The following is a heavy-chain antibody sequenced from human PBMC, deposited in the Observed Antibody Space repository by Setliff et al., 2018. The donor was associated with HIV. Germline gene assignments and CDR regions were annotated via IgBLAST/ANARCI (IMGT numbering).Heavy chain of an antibody. CDR2: VSDGGT. CDR3: VKEGRTSTVFDY. V-gene: IGHV4-4*02. CDR1: GASVSMPGW. Sequence: SETLSLTCTVIGASVSMPGWWGWVRQSPGKRLEWIGEVSDGGTKYNPSLQGRATTSVNRSKNQFSLELRSVTAADTAVYYCVKEGRTSTVFDYWGQGVMVTVSS. D-gene: IGHD1-7*01. J-gene: IGHJ4*02.